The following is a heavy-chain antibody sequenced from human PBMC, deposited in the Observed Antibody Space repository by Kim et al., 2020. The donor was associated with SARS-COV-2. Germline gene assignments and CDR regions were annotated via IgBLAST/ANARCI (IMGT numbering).Heavy chain of an antibody. Sequence: GGSLRLSCAASGFTFSNYWMHWVRQAPGKGLVWLSRINMDGSLTTYADSVKSRFTIFRDNAKNTWYLQLSSLRVEDTAVYYCAGYPTRRSVDAFEMWGQGRMVTVSS. CDR3: AGYPTRRSVDAFEM. V-gene: IGHV3-74*01. CDR1: GFTFSNYW. J-gene: IGHJ3*02. CDR2: INMDGSLT. D-gene: IGHD2-15*01.